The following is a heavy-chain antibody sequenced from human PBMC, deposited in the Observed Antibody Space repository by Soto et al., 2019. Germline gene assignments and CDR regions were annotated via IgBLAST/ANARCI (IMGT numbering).Heavy chain of an antibody. CDR3: ARSYDILTGDYYFDY. J-gene: IGHJ4*02. Sequence: SVKVSCKASGGTFSSYAISWVRQAPGQGLEWMGGIIPIFGTANYAQKFQGRVTITADESTSTAYMELSSLRSEDTAVYYCARSYDILTGDYYFDYWGQGTLVTVSS. CDR2: IIPIFGTA. CDR1: GGTFSSYA. V-gene: IGHV1-69*13. D-gene: IGHD3-9*01.